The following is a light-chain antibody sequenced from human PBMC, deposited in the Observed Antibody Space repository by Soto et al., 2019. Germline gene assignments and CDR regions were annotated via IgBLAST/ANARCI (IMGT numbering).Light chain of an antibody. CDR2: EVS. CDR3: TSHAGTNNYV. Sequence: QSVLTQPPSASGSPGQSVTISCTGTSSDVGGYNYVSWYQQHPGKAPKLIISEVSKRPSGVPDRFSGSNSGNTASLTVFGLQAEDVADYYCTSHAGTNNYVFGTGTKVTVL. V-gene: IGLV2-8*01. CDR1: SSDVGGYNY. J-gene: IGLJ1*01.